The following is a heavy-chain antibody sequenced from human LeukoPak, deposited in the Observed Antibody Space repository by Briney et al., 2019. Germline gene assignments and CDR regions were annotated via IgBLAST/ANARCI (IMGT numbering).Heavy chain of an antibody. V-gene: IGHV1-69*13. Sequence: ASVKVSCTASGCTFSSYAISWVRQAPGQGLEWMGGIIPIFGTANYAQKFQGRVTITADESTSTAYMELSSLRSEDTAVYYCAIHEWSEGYWSGGSCYSFDYWGQGTLVTVSS. J-gene: IGHJ4*02. D-gene: IGHD2-15*01. CDR3: AIHEWSEGYWSGGSCYSFDY. CDR2: IIPIFGTA. CDR1: GCTFSSYA.